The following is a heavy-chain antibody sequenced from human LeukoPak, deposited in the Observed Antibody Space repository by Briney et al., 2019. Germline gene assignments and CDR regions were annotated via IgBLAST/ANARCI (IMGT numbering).Heavy chain of an antibody. CDR3: ARGPFDY. CDR2: IYYSGST. J-gene: IGHJ4*02. CDR1: GGSISSYY. V-gene: IGHV4-59*01. Sequence: SETLSLTCTVSGGSISSYYWSWIRQPPGKGPEWIGYIYYSGSTNYNPSLKSRVTISVDTSKNQFSLKLSSVTAADTAVYYCARGPFDYWGQGTLVTVSS.